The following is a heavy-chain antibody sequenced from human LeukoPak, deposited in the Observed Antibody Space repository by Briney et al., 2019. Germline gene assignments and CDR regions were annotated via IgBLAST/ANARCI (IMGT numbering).Heavy chain of an antibody. D-gene: IGHD6-6*01. CDR2: INHSGST. Sequence: SETLSLTCAVYGGSFSGYYWSWIRQPPGKGLEWTGEINHSGSTNYNPSLKSRVTISVDTSKNQFSLKLSSVTAADTAVYYCARGAASQYSSSCFDYWGQGTLVTVSS. J-gene: IGHJ4*02. CDR1: GGSFSGYY. CDR3: ARGAASQYSSSCFDY. V-gene: IGHV4-34*01.